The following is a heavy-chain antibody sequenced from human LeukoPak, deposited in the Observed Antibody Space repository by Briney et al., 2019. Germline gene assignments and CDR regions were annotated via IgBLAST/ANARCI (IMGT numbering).Heavy chain of an antibody. V-gene: IGHV1-18*04. J-gene: IGHJ5*02. CDR2: ISAYNGNT. CDR1: GYTFTGYY. D-gene: IGHD2-2*01. Sequence: ASVKVSRKASGYTFTGYYMHWVRQAPGQGLEWMGWISAYNGNTNYAQKLQGRVTMTTDTSMSTAYMELRSLRSDDTAVYYCARDAHSRVVRAANYWFDPWGQGTLVTVSS. CDR3: ARDAHSRVVRAANYWFDP.